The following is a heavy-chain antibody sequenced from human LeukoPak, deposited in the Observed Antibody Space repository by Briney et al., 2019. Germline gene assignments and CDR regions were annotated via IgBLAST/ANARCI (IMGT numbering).Heavy chain of an antibody. CDR1: GFIFSDYP. CDR3: TRDYKYAFDY. CDR2: ISRGTI. Sequence: GGSLRLSCAASGFIFSDYPMNWGRQPRGKGLEWLSYISRGTISYADSVKDRFTIYRDNAKNSLYLQMNRLRAEDTSVYFCTRDYKYAFDYWGQGALVTVSS. J-gene: IGHJ4*02. D-gene: IGHD5-24*01. V-gene: IGHV3-69-1*02.